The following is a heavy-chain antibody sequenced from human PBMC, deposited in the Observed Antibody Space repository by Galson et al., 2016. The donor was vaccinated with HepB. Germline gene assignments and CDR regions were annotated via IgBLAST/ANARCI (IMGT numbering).Heavy chain of an antibody. CDR1: GGTFSSYA. J-gene: IGHJ4*02. D-gene: IGHD6-13*01. V-gene: IGHV1-69*06. CDR3: ARTTSSSWYRKWYYFDY. CDR2: IIPIFGTA. Sequence: SVKVSCKASGGTFSSYAISWVRQAPGQGLEWMGGIIPIFGTANYAQKFQGRVPITADKSTSTAYMELSSLRSEDTAVYYCARTTSSSWYRKWYYFDYWGQGTLVTVSS.